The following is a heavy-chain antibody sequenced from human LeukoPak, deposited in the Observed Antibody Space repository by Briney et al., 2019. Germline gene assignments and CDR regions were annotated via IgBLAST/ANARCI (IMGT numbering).Heavy chain of an antibody. CDR3: ANARYS. Sequence: GGSLRLSCAASGXTFDDYGMTWVRQAPGKGLEWVSYISSSSSSIYYADSVKGRFTISRDNSKNTLYLQMNSLRAEDTAVYYCANARYSGGQGTLVTVSS. CDR1: GXTFDDYG. D-gene: IGHD1-1*01. V-gene: IGHV3-23*01. CDR2: ISSSSSSI. J-gene: IGHJ4*02.